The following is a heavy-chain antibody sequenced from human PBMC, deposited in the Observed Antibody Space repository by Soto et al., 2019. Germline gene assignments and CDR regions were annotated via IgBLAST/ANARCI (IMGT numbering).Heavy chain of an antibody. V-gene: IGHV4-59*01. CDR1: GGSIGDYY. CDR2: INYSGNT. D-gene: IGHD4-17*01. Sequence: QVQLQESGPGLVKPSETLSLTCTVSGGSIGDYYWTWIRQPPGKGLEWIGNINYSGNTNSNPPLKSRITISGDTSNNQFSLRLSSGTAADTAVYYCARGLRWSDSWGQGTLVTVSS. CDR3: ARGLRWSDS. J-gene: IGHJ4*02.